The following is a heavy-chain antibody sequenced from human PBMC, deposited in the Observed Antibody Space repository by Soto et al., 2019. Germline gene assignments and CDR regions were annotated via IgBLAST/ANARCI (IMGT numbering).Heavy chain of an antibody. CDR2: ILHDGSAE. CDR3: ARSRDGYSFYFYYGMDV. Sequence: GSLRLSCAASGFTFTSYDMHWVRQAPGKGLEWVALILHDGSAEYYADSVKGRFTISRDNSKSTLYLQMNSLRAEDTAVYYCARSRDGYSFYFYYGMDVWGQGTTVTVSS. V-gene: IGHV3-30*03. J-gene: IGHJ6*02. D-gene: IGHD4-4*01. CDR1: GFTFTSYD.